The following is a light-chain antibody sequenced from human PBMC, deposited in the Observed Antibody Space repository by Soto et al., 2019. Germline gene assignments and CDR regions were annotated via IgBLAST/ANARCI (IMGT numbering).Light chain of an antibody. V-gene: IGKV3-15*01. J-gene: IGKJ1*01. CDR1: QSVSSSY. CDR3: QQYNNWPQT. CDR2: GAF. Sequence: EIVLTQSPGTLSLSPGERATLSCRASQSVSSSYLAWYQQKPGQAPRLLIYGAFTRATGIPARFSGSGSGTEFTLTIGSLQSEDFAVYFCQQYNNWPQTFGQGTKVDIK.